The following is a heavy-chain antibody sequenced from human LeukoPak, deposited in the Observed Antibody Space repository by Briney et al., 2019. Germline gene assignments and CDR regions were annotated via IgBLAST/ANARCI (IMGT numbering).Heavy chain of an antibody. CDR2: IDVGGGNS. D-gene: IGHD1-26*01. V-gene: IGHV3-23*01. J-gene: IGHJ4*02. Sequence: GGSLRLSCAASGFTFSISAMSWFRQAPGEGLEWVSFIDVGGGNSHYADSVKGRFTISRDDSKNALYLQMNSLRTDDTAVYYCARGGWELLGGQGTLVTVSS. CDR3: ARGGWELL. CDR1: GFTFSISA.